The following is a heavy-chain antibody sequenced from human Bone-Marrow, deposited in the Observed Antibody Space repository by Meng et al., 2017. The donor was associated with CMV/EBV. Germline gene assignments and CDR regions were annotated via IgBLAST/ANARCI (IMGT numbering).Heavy chain of an antibody. Sequence: GESLKISCAASGFTVSSNYMSWVRQAPGKGLEWVSVIYSGGSTYYADSVKGRFTISRDNSKNMLYLQMNSLRAEDTAVYYCARDATLTHNLDAFDIWGQGTMVTVSS. CDR1: GFTVSSNY. D-gene: IGHD3-9*01. V-gene: IGHV3-66*02. CDR3: ARDATLTHNLDAFDI. CDR2: IYSGGST. J-gene: IGHJ3*02.